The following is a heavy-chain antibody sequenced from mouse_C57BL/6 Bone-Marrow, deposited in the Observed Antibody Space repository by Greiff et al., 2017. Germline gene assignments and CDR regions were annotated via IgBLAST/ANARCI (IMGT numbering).Heavy chain of an antibody. Sequence: EVQLQESGAELVRPGASVKLSCTASGFNIKDDYIHWVKQRPEQGLEWIGWIDPEIGDTKYDSKFQGKATITSDTSSNTAYLQLSSLASEDPAVYYCSSFDGNYFDFWGQGTPLTVAS. CDR3: SSFDGNYFDF. J-gene: IGHJ2*01. D-gene: IGHD2-3*01. V-gene: IGHV14-4*01. CDR2: IDPEIGDT. CDR1: GFNIKDDY.